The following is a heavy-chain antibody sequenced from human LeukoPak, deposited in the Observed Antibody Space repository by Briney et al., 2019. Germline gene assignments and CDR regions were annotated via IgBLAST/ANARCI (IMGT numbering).Heavy chain of an antibody. CDR2: ISHSGST. J-gene: IGHJ6*02. D-gene: IGHD2-15*01. V-gene: IGHV4-34*01. CDR3: ARLGYCSGGSCYSPYSMDV. Sequence: SETLSLTCAVYGGSFSGYYWSWIRQPPGKGLEWIGEISHSGSTNYNPSLKSRVTISVDTSKNQFSLKLSSVTAADAAVYYCARLGYCSGGSCYSPYSMDVWGQGTTVTVSS. CDR1: GGSFSGYY.